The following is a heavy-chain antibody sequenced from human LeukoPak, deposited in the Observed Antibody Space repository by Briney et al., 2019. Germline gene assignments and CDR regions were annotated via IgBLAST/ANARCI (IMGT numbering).Heavy chain of an antibody. CDR1: GFTFSSYS. D-gene: IGHD6-19*01. CDR2: ISSSSSYI. J-gene: IGHJ3*02. CDR3: VRDLAVAHDAFDI. Sequence: GGSLRLSCAASGFTFSSYSMNWVRQAPGKGLEWVSSISSSSSYIYYADSVKGRFTISRDNAKNSLYLQMNSLRAEDTAVYYCVRDLAVAHDAFDIWGQGTMVTVSS. V-gene: IGHV3-21*01.